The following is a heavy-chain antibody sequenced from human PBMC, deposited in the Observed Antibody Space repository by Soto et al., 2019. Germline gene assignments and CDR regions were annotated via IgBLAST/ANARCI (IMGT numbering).Heavy chain of an antibody. CDR2: IIPIFGTA. V-gene: IGHV1-69*01. D-gene: IGHD6-6*01. CDR3: ARVKGYSSSSVGWFDP. J-gene: IGHJ5*02. Sequence: QVQLVQSGAEVKKPGSSVKVSCKASGGTFSSYAISWVRQAPGQGLEWMGGIIPIFGTANYAQKFQGRVTITADDSTSTAYMELSSLRSEDTSVYYCARVKGYSSSSVGWFDPWGQGTLVTVSS. CDR1: GGTFSSYA.